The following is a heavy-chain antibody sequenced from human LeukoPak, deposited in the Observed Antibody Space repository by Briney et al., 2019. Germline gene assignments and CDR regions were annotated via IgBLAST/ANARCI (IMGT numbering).Heavy chain of an antibody. J-gene: IGHJ6*04. D-gene: IGHD3-16*01. Sequence: GASVKVSCKASGYTFTGYYMHWARQAPGQGLEWMGGIIPIFGTANYAQKFQGRVTITADKSTSTAYMELSSLRSEDTAVYYCAHVPPEDYYYYGMDVWGKGTTVTVSS. CDR3: AHVPPEDYYYYGMDV. CDR1: GYTFTGYY. CDR2: IIPIFGTA. V-gene: IGHV1-69*06.